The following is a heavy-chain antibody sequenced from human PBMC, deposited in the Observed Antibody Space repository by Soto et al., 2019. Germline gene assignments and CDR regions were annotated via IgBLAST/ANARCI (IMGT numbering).Heavy chain of an antibody. Sequence: SETLSLTCTVSGGSISSGNYYWSWIRQPPGKGLEWIGFMSYNGSTSYNASLKSRVTISVDTSKSQFSLNLSFVTAADTAVYYCATMGSPATGLYYFDYRGQRTLVTVSS. J-gene: IGHJ4*02. D-gene: IGHD3-10*01. V-gene: IGHV4-30-4*01. CDR1: GGSISSGNYY. CDR2: MSYNGST. CDR3: ATMGSPATGLYYFDY.